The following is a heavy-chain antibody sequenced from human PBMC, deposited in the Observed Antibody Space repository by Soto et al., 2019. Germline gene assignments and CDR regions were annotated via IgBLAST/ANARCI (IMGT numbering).Heavy chain of an antibody. D-gene: IGHD2-2*01. CDR2: INHSGST. CDR3: ASGGVVVPAAISYYYYYYMDV. V-gene: IGHV4-34*01. J-gene: IGHJ6*03. CDR1: GGSFSGYY. Sequence: PSETLSLTCGVYGGSFSGYYASWIRQPPGKGLEWIGEINHSGSTNYNPSLKSRVTISVDTSKNQFSLKLSSVTAADTAVYYCASGGVVVPAAISYYYYYYMDVWGKGTTVTVS.